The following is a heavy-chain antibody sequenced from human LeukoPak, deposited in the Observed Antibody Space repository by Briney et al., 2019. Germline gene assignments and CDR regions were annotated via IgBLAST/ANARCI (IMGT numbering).Heavy chain of an antibody. CDR3: ASSTTYYFDY. D-gene: IGHD1-1*01. V-gene: IGHV4-34*01. J-gene: IGHJ4*02. CDR1: GGSFSGYS. CDR2: INHSGGT. Sequence: SETLSLTCAVYGGSFSGYSWNWIRQPPVKGLEWIGEINHSGGTNYNPSLKSRVTISVDRSKNQFSLKLSSVTAADTAVYYCASSTTYYFDYWGQGTLVTVSS.